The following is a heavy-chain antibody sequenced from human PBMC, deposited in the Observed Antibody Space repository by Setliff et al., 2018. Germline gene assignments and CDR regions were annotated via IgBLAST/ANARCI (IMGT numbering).Heavy chain of an antibody. CDR3: ARDPRGNYYDSSGYSP. D-gene: IGHD3-22*01. Sequence: GASVKVTCKASGYILTDYAMTWVRQAPGQGLEWMGWMNPNSGNTGYAQKFQGRVTMTRNTSISTAYMELSSLRSEDTAVYYCARDPRGNYYDSSGYSPWGQGTMVTVSS. J-gene: IGHJ3*01. V-gene: IGHV1-8*01. CDR1: GYILTDYA. CDR2: MNPNSGNT.